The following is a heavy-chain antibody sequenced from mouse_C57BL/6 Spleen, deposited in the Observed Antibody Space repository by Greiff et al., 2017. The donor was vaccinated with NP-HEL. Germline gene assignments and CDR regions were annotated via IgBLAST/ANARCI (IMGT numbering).Heavy chain of an antibody. Sequence: VQLQQSGPELVKPGASVKISCKASGYSFTDYNMNWVKQSNGKSLEWIGVINPNYGTTSYNQKFKGKATLTVDQSSSTAYMQLNSLTSEDSAVYYCASGGDYYGSSPHWYFDVWGTGTTVTVSS. V-gene: IGHV1-39*01. CDR1: GYSFTDYN. CDR2: INPNYGTT. CDR3: ASGGDYYGSSPHWYFDV. D-gene: IGHD1-1*01. J-gene: IGHJ1*03.